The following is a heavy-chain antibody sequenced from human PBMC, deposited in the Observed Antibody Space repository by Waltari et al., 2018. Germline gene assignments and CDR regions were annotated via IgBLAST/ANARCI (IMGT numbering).Heavy chain of an antibody. CDR3: ARTNFVYDYVWGSYRYFDY. V-gene: IGHV4-34*01. CDR2: INHSGST. Sequence: QVQLQQWGAGLLKPSETLSLTCAVYGGSFSGYYWSWLRQPPGKGLEWIGEINHSGSTNYNPSLKSRVTISVDTSKNQFSLKLSSVTAADTAVYYCARTNFVYDYVWGSYRYFDYWGQGTLVTVSS. D-gene: IGHD3-16*02. CDR1: GGSFSGYY. J-gene: IGHJ4*02.